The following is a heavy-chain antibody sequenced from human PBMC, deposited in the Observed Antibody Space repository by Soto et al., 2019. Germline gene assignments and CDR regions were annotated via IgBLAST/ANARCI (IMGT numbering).Heavy chain of an antibody. D-gene: IGHD2-15*01. CDR1: GFTFSSYW. CDR3: VKTSLVVAAATREDY. V-gene: IGHV3-74*01. J-gene: IGHJ4*02. Sequence: EVQLVESGGGLVQPGASLRLSCAASGFTFSSYWMHWVRQAPGKGLVWVSRINSDGSSTSYADSVKGRFTISRDNAKNTLYLQMNSLRAEDTAVYYGVKTSLVVAAATREDYWGQGTLVTVSS. CDR2: INSDGSST.